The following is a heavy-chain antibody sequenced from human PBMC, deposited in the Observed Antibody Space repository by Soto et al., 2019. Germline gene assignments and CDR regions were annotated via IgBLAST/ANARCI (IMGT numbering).Heavy chain of an antibody. D-gene: IGHD3-10*01. CDR1: GYTFTNYG. V-gene: IGHV1-18*01. J-gene: IGHJ5*02. CDR3: ARGVGSRRYYNPYNWFDP. CDR2: ISAYNGNT. Sequence: QVQLVQSGAEVKKPGASVKVSCKASGYTFTNYGISWVRQAPGQGLEWMGWISAYNGNTKDAQKXKSRGTMTPAXXTXTXYMELRRLRSDDTAVYYCARGVGSRRYYNPYNWFDPWGQGTLVTVSS.